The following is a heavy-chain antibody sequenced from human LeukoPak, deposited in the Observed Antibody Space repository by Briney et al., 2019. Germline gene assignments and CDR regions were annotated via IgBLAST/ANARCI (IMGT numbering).Heavy chain of an antibody. CDR3: AKAATFYYGSDL. D-gene: IGHD3-10*01. CDR2: ISGSGGST. V-gene: IGHV3-23*01. CDR1: GFTFSSYA. J-gene: IGHJ4*02. Sequence: GGSLRLSCAASGFTFSSYAMSWVRQAPGKGLEWVSAISGSGGSTYYADSVKGRFTISRDDSKNTLYLQMNRLRAEDTALYYCAKAATFYYGSDLWGQGILVAVSP.